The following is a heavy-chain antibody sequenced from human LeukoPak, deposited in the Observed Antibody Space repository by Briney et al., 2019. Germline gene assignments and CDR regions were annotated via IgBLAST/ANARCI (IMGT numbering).Heavy chain of an antibody. J-gene: IGHJ5*02. CDR3: ARGGSWFDP. V-gene: IGHV4-59*01. Sequence: GSLRLSCAASGFTFSSYWMTWIRQPPGKGLEWIGYIYYSGSTNYNPSLKSRVTISVDTSKNQFSLKLTSVTAADTAVYYCARGGSWFDPWGQGTLVTVSS. CDR2: IYYSGST. D-gene: IGHD3-10*01. CDR1: GFTFSSYW.